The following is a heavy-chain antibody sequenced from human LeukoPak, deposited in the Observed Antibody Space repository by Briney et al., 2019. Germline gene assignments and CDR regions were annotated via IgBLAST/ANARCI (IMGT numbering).Heavy chain of an antibody. V-gene: IGHV4-61*02. CDR2: IYTSGST. J-gene: IGHJ4*02. CDR3: ARDEPVAGIDY. D-gene: IGHD6-19*01. CDR1: GGSISSGSYY. Sequence: SETLSLTCTVSGGSISSGSYYWSWIRQPAGKGLEWIGRIYTSGSTNYNPSLKSRVTISVDTSKNQFSLKLSSVTAADTAVYYCARDEPVAGIDYWGQGTLVTVSS.